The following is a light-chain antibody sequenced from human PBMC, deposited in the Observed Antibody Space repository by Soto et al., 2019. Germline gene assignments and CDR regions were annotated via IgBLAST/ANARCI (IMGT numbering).Light chain of an antibody. CDR2: AAS. J-gene: IGKJ1*01. V-gene: IGKV3D-15*01. Sequence: EIVLTQSPFTLSLSPGESATLFCRSSQSVATSQLAWYQQKPGQAPRILIYAASTRATGTPARFSGSGSGTEFTLTISSLQSDDFAIYYCQQYNKWPDTFGQGTKVDIK. CDR1: QSVATSQ. CDR3: QQYNKWPDT.